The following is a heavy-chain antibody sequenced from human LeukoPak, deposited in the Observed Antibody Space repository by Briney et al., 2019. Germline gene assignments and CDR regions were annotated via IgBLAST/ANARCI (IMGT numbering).Heavy chain of an antibody. CDR3: ARDSILLWFGELWDAFDI. V-gene: IGHV1-2*06. D-gene: IGHD3-10*01. CDR2: INPNSGGT. J-gene: IGHJ3*02. CDR1: GYTFTGYY. Sequence: ASVKVSCKASGYTFTGYYMHWVRQAPGQGLEWMGRINPNSGGTNYAQKFQGRVTMTRDTSTSTAYMELSRLRSDDTAVYYCARDSILLWFGELWDAFDIWGQGTMVTVSS.